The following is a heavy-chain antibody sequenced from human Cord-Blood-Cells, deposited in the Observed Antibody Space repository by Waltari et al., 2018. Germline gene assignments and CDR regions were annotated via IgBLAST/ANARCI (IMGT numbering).Heavy chain of an antibody. CDR2: ISSSGSTI. CDR1: GFTLRAYY. J-gene: IGHJ5*02. CDR3: ARRTPGPTPFDP. V-gene: IGHV3-11*01. Sequence: QVQLVESGGGLVKPGGSLRPSCAASGFTLRAYYMSWIRQAPGKGLEWVSYISSSGSTIYYADSVKGRFTISRDNAKNSLYLQMNSLRAEDTAVYYCARRTPGPTPFDPWGQGTLVTVSS. D-gene: IGHD2-15*01.